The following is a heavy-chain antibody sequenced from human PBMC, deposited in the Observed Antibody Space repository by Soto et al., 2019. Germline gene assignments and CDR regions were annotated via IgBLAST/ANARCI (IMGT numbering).Heavy chain of an antibody. J-gene: IGHJ4*02. D-gene: IGHD3-22*01. CDR1: GFTFSSYA. Sequence: QVQLVESGGGVVQPGRSLRLSCAASGFTFSSYAMHWVRQAPGKGLEWVAVISYDGSNKYYADSVKGRFTISRDNSKNTLYLQMNSLRAEDTAVYYCATGAHYYDSSGYTYYFDYWGQGTLVTVSS. V-gene: IGHV3-30-3*01. CDR3: ATGAHYYDSSGYTYYFDY. CDR2: ISYDGSNK.